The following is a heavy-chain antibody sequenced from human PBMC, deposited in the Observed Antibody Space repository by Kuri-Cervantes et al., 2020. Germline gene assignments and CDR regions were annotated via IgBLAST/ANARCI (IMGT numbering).Heavy chain of an antibody. CDR1: GFTFSSFA. D-gene: IGHD1-26*01. CDR3: ARPQRPHSGTYSGWDY. Sequence: GGSLRLSCAASGFTFSSFAMHWVSQAPGKGLEWVAVISYDGSHKYYADSVKGRFTIPRDNSKNTLYLQMNSLGPEDTAVYYCARPQRPHSGTYSGWDYWGQGTLVTVSS. CDR2: ISYDGSHK. J-gene: IGHJ4*02. V-gene: IGHV3-30-3*01.